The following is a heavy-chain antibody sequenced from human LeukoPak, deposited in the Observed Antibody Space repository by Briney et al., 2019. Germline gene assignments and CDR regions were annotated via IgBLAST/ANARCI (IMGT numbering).Heavy chain of an antibody. Sequence: PSETLSLTCTVSGVSISGYYWSWIRQPPGKGLEWIGYSYYSGSTNYNPPLKSRVTISVDASKNQFSLKLSSVTAADTAVYYCARRGAVAGGGRIYGMDVWGQGTTVTVSS. CDR2: SYYSGST. J-gene: IGHJ6*02. CDR3: ARRGAVAGGGRIYGMDV. V-gene: IGHV4-59*08. D-gene: IGHD6-19*01. CDR1: GVSISGYY.